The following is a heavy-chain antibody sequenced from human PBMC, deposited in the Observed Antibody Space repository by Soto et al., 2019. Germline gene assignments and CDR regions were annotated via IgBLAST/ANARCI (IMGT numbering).Heavy chain of an antibody. CDR2: IYNSGKT. CDR3: ASGSSAPAYIDY. Sequence: SETLSLTCTFSGGSVSSGSYYWSWIRQAPGKGLEWIGYIYNSGKTDYSPSLKSRVTISVDTSKNQLSLMLSSVTAADTAVYFCASGSSAPAYIDYWGRGTLVTVSS. V-gene: IGHV4-61*01. D-gene: IGHD6-13*01. J-gene: IGHJ4*02. CDR1: GGSVSSGSYY.